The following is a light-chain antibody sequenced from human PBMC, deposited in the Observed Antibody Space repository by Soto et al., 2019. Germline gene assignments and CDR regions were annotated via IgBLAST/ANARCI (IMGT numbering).Light chain of an antibody. Sequence: IVWTPSPATPSLSPGESATLSCRASQSVSSYLAWYQQKPGQAPRLLIYDASNRATGIPARFSRSGSGTDFTPTISSIQPEDFAVYYCQQRSNSPTFGPGTRLDIK. CDR2: DAS. CDR3: QQRSNSPT. CDR1: QSVSSY. J-gene: IGKJ5*01. V-gene: IGKV3-11*01.